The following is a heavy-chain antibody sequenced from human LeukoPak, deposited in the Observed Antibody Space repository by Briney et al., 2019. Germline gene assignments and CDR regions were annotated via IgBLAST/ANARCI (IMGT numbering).Heavy chain of an antibody. V-gene: IGHV3-30*02. D-gene: IGHD3-3*01. CDR1: GFTFSSYS. CDR3: ATWASSILGTDC. CDR2: VGYDGTNK. J-gene: IGHJ4*02. Sequence: GGSLRLSCAASGFTFSSYSMNWVRQAPGKGLGWVAFVGYDGTNKYYTESVKGRFTVSRDNSKNTLFLQMDSLRSEDTAVYYCATWASSILGTDCWGQGTLVTVSS.